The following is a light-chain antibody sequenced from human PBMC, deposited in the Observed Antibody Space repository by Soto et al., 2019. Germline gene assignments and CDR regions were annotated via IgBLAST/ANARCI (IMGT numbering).Light chain of an antibody. J-gene: IGKJ1*01. CDR3: HQYSSSPGS. CDR1: QSVTNNY. Sequence: EIVLTQSPGTLSSSPGARATLSCRASQSVTNNYLAWYQKKRGQAPRLLIWGASIRTADLPDRFSGGGSGTEFTLTISRLEAEDVAIYYCHQYSSSPGSFGQGTKVELK. CDR2: GAS. V-gene: IGKV3-20*01.